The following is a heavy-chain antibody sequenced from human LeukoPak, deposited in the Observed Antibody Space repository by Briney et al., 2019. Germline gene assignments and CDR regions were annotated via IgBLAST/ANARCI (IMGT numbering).Heavy chain of an antibody. CDR1: GYTLTELS. D-gene: IGHD6-19*01. J-gene: IGHJ4*02. V-gene: IGHV1-24*01. Sequence: ASVKVSCKVSGYTLTELSMHWVRQAPGKGLEWMGGFDPEDGETIYAQKFQGRVTMTGDTSTDTAYMELSSLRSEDTAVYYCATDLGSSGWYVADWGQGTLVTVSS. CDR3: ATDLGSSGWYVAD. CDR2: FDPEDGET.